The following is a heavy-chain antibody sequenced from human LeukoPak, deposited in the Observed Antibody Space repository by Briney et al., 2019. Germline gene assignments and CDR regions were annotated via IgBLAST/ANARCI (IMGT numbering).Heavy chain of an antibody. V-gene: IGHV3-53*01. Sequence: GGSLRLSCAASGFTVSSNYMSWVRQAPGKGLEWVSVIYSGGSTYYADSVKGRFTISRDNSKNTLYLQMNSLRAEDTAVYYCASNYGDWLFGAFDIWGQGTMVTVSS. J-gene: IGHJ3*02. CDR2: IYSGGST. D-gene: IGHD4-17*01. CDR1: GFTVSSNY. CDR3: ASNYGDWLFGAFDI.